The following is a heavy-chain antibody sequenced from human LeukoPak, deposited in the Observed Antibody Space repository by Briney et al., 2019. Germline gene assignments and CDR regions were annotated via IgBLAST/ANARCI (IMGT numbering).Heavy chain of an antibody. V-gene: IGHV4-39*01. CDR3: ARTDSGRCSYFDY. CDR1: DGSISSSSYY. CDR2: LFYTGET. D-gene: IGHD1-26*01. Sequence: SETLSLNCIVSDGSISSSSYYWGWIRQPPGKGLEWIGNLFYTGETFHNPSLNSRVTISVDTSKSQFSLRLSSVTAADTAVYYCARTDSGRCSYFDYWGQGTLVTVSS. J-gene: IGHJ4*02.